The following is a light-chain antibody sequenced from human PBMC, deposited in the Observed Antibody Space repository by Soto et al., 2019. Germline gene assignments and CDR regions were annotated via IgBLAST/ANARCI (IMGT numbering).Light chain of an antibody. Sequence: EILMTQSPFTLSVTPGERAILSCSASQIVSSNYLAWYQQIPGQVPRLFIYGASNRATGIPTRFSGSGSGTEFTLTISSLQSEDFAIYYCQQYNNWPPFTFGPGTNVD. V-gene: IGKV3-15*01. CDR2: GAS. J-gene: IGKJ3*01. CDR1: QIVSSNY. CDR3: QQYNNWPPFT.